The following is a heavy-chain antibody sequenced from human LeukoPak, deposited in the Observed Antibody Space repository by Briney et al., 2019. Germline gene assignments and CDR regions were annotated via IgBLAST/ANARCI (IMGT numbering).Heavy chain of an antibody. CDR2: IKEDGSEK. Sequence: GGSLRLSCAASGFMFSSYWMSWVRQAPEKGLEWVANIKEDGSEKYYVDSVKGRFTISRDNAKNSLHLQMNSLRAEDTAIYYCARDKGVVGTLAPWGQGTLVTVSS. J-gene: IGHJ5*02. CDR1: GFMFSSYW. CDR3: ARDKGVVGTLAP. V-gene: IGHV3-7*01. D-gene: IGHD1-26*01.